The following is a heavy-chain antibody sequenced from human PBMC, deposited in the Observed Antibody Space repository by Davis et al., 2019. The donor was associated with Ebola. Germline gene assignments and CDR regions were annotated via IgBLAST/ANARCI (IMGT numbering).Heavy chain of an antibody. CDR1: GGSISSYY. CDR2: IYYSGST. D-gene: IGHD3-16*01. J-gene: IGHJ4*02. V-gene: IGHV4-59*01. CDR3: ARGFGATFDY. Sequence: SETLSLTCTVSGGSISSYYWSWIPQPPGKGLEWIGYIYYSGSTNYNPSLKSRVTISVDTSKNQFSLKLSSVTAADTAVYYCARGFGATFDYWGQGTLVTVSS.